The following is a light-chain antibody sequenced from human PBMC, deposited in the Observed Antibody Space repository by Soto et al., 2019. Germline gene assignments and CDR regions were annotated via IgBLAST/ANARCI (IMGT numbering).Light chain of an antibody. V-gene: IGLV2-14*01. J-gene: IGLJ2*01. CDR1: RCDVVTYKY. CDR3: CSYAGSTTRVV. CDR2: EVS. Sequence: QSALTQPASVSGSPGQSIALSCTGTRCDVVTYKYVSWYQQHPGKAPKLMIYEVSIRPSGVSDRFSGSKSGNTASLTISGLRPEDEAYYYCCSYAGSTTRVVFGGGTKLTVL.